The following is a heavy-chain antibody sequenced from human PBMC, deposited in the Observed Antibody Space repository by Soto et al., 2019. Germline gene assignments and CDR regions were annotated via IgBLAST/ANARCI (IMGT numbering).Heavy chain of an antibody. J-gene: IGHJ4*02. Sequence: QVQLVESGGGLVKPGGSLRLSCAASGFTFSDYYMSWIRQAPGKGLEWISYISSSSDYTNYADSVKGRFTISRDNAKNSLYLQMNSLRAEDTDVYYCAREDYYDGSGYYSYWGQGTLVSVSS. CDR1: GFTFSDYY. CDR3: AREDYYDGSGYYSY. V-gene: IGHV3-11*05. D-gene: IGHD3-22*01. CDR2: ISSSSDYT.